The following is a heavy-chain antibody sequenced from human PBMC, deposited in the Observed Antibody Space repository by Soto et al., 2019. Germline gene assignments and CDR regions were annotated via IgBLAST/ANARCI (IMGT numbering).Heavy chain of an antibody. CDR3: ARSMKDRVLLTARDAFDI. Sequence: QVTLKESGPVLVKPTETLTLTCIVSGFSLSTARMGVSWIRQPPGKALEWLAHIFSSDEKSYSTSLNSRLTISKDTSKSQVVLTMTNMDPVDTATYYCARSMKDRVLLTARDAFDIWGQGTMVTVSS. V-gene: IGHV2-26*01. D-gene: IGHD2-21*02. J-gene: IGHJ3*02. CDR1: GFSLSTARMG. CDR2: IFSSDEK.